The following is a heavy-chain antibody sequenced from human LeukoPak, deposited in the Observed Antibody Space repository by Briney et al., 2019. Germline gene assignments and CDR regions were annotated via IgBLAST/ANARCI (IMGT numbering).Heavy chain of an antibody. V-gene: IGHV4-31*03. J-gene: IGHJ4*02. Sequence: SQPLSLTCSVCGGFISSCRYLWRSIPQHPAKGLERIGYIYYNGSTCYNPSLKCRVTISVHTSKNQFSLKLSSVTAADTAVYYCASCALSGSYSFDYCGQGTLVTVSS. CDR1: GGFISSCRYL. D-gene: IGHD1-26*01. CDR2: IYYNGST. CDR3: ASCALSGSYSFDY.